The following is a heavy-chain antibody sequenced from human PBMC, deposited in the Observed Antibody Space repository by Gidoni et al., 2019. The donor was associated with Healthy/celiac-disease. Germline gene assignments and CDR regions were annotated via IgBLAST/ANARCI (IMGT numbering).Heavy chain of an antibody. CDR3: AREAGRGWLKPFLDY. D-gene: IGHD5-18*01. V-gene: IGHV4-34*01. CDR2: INHSGST. Sequence: QVQLQQWGAGLLKPSETLSLTCAVYGGSFSGYYWSWIRQPPGKGLEWIGEINHSGSTNYNPSLKSRVTISVDTSKNQFSLKLSSVTAADTAVYYCAREAGRGWLKPFLDYWGQGTLVTVSS. J-gene: IGHJ4*02. CDR1: GGSFSGYY.